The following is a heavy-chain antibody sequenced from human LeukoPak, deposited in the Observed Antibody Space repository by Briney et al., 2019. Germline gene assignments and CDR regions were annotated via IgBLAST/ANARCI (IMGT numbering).Heavy chain of an antibody. CDR3: AREREPTAFDY. V-gene: IGHV4-61*01. CDR1: GGSVSTGSYY. CDR2: MYYSGSA. Sequence: PSQTLSLTCTVSGGSVSTGSYYWSWIRQPPGKGLEWIGYMYYSGSANYNPSLKSRVTIPVDTSKNQFSLNLNSVTAADAAMYYCAREREPTAFDYWGQGTLVSVSS. J-gene: IGHJ4*02. D-gene: IGHD1-26*01.